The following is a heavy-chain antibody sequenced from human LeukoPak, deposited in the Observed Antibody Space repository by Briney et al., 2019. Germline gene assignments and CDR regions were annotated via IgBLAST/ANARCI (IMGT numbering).Heavy chain of an antibody. CDR1: GGSISSYY. CDR2: IYTSGST. V-gene: IGHV4-4*07. D-gene: IGHD6-19*01. Sequence: SETLSLTCTVSGGSISSYYWSSIRQPAGKGLEGIGRIYTSGSTNYNPSLKSRVTMSVDTSKNQFSLKLSPVTAADTAVYYCAREYSSGWSRGFDYWGQGTLVTVSS. J-gene: IGHJ4*02. CDR3: AREYSSGWSRGFDY.